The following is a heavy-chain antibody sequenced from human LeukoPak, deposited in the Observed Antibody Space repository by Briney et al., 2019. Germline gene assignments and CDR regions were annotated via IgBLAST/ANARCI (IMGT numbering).Heavy chain of an antibody. D-gene: IGHD6-19*01. V-gene: IGHV4-39*01. Sequence: SETLSLTCTVSGDSISSSDYYWGWIRQPPGKGLEWIGSIYYGGTTYYNAPLKSRVSVSVDTSKNQFSLKLNSVTAADTAVYYCARLKGWYSSNWGELWFDPWGQGTLVTVSS. CDR1: GDSISSSDYY. J-gene: IGHJ5*02. CDR3: ARLKGWYSSNWGELWFDP. CDR2: IYYGGTT.